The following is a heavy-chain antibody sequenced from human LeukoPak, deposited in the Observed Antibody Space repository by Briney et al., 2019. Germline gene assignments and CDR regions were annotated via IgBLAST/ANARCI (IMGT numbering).Heavy chain of an antibody. J-gene: IGHJ6*02. CDR1: GFTFSSYS. Sequence: GGSLRLSCAASGFTFSSYSMNWVRQAPGKGLEWVSSISSSSSYIYYADSVKGRFTISRDNAKNSLYLQMNSLRAEDTAVYYCARDLEAADFYYYYGMDVWGQGTTVTFSS. CDR3: ARDLEAADFYYYYGMDV. V-gene: IGHV3-21*01. D-gene: IGHD6-13*01. CDR2: ISSSSSYI.